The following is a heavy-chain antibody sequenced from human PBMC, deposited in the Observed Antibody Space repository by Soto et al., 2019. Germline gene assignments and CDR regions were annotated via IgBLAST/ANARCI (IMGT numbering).Heavy chain of an antibody. V-gene: IGHV3-7*03. J-gene: IGHJ4*02. CDR1: GFTFSSYW. D-gene: IGHD3-22*01. CDR2: IKQDGSEK. Sequence: SGGSLRLSCAASGFTFSSYWMSWFRQAPGKGLEWVANIKQDGSEKYYVDSVKGRFTISRDNAKNSLYLQMNSLRAEDTAVYYCARDGFRYYDSSGPFDYWGQGTLVTVSS. CDR3: ARDGFRYYDSSGPFDY.